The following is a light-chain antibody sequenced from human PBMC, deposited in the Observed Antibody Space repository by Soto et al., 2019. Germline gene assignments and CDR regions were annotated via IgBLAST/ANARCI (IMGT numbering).Light chain of an antibody. Sequence: EIVMTQSPATLSVSPGERASLSCVASQSVSRNYLAWYQQKPGLAPSLLIYGASTRATGTPARFSGSGSGTEFTLTISSLQSEDFAVYHCQQYNKWPPTFGQGTKVDIK. J-gene: IGKJ1*01. CDR1: QSVSRN. CDR3: QQYNKWPPT. CDR2: GAS. V-gene: IGKV3-15*01.